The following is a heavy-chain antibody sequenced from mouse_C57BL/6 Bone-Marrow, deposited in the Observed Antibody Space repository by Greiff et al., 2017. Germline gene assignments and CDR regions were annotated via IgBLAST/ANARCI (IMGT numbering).Heavy chain of an antibody. CDR1: GYSFTSYY. V-gene: IGHV1-66*01. D-gene: IGHD2-1*01. J-gene: IGHJ2*01. CDR2: IYPGSGNT. Sequence: VKLVESGPELVKPGASVKISCKASGYSFTSYYIHWVKQRPGQGLEWIGWIYPGSGNTKYNEKFKGKATLTADTSSSTAYMQLSSLTSEDSAVYYCARYPSLYGNYFDYWGQGTTLTVSS. CDR3: ARYPSLYGNYFDY.